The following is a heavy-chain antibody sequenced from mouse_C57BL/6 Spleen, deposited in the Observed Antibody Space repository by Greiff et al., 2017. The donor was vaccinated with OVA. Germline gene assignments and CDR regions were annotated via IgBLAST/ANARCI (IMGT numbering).Heavy chain of an antibody. Sequence: VQLQQSGAELVRPGASVKLSCKASGYTFTDYYINWVKQRPGQGLEWIARIYPGSGNTYYNEKFKGKATLTAEKSSSTAYMQLSSLTSEDSAVYFCAREDYYGSRSFAYWGQGTLVTVSA. J-gene: IGHJ3*01. CDR2: IYPGSGNT. CDR3: AREDYYGSRSFAY. V-gene: IGHV1-76*01. D-gene: IGHD1-1*01. CDR1: GYTFTDYY.